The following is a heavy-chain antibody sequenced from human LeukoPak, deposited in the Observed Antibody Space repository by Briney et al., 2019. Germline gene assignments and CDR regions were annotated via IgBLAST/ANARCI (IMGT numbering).Heavy chain of an antibody. CDR1: GGTFSSYA. D-gene: IGHD2-8*02. CDR3: ARDPAVLYYFDY. Sequence: SVKVSCKASGGTFSSYAISWVRQAPGQGLEWMGGIIPIFGTANYAQKFQGRVTITADESTSTAYMELRSLRSDDTAVYYCARDPAVLYYFDYWGQGTLVTVSS. V-gene: IGHV1-69*13. CDR2: IIPIFGTA. J-gene: IGHJ4*02.